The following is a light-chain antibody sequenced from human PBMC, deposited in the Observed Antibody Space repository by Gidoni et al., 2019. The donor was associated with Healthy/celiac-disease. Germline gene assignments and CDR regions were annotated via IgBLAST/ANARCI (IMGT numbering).Light chain of an antibody. CDR3: QQSYSTPFT. CDR2: AAS. V-gene: IGKV1-39*01. J-gene: IGKJ4*01. CDR1: QSISSY. Sequence: DIQITQSPSSLSASVGDRVTITCRESQSISSYLNWYQQKPGKDPKLLIYAASSLQSGVPSRFSGSGSGTDFTLTISSLQPEDFETYYCQQSYSTPFTFGGGTKVEIK.